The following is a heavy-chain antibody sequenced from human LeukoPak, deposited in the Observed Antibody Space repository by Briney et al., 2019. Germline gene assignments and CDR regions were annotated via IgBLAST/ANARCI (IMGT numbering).Heavy chain of an antibody. Sequence: SETLSLTCAVYGGSLSGYYWSWIRQPPGKGLEWIGEINHSGSTNYNPSLKSRVTISVDTSKNQFSLKLSSVTAADTAVYYCARSGYSYLAGIYYWGQGTLVTVSS. V-gene: IGHV4-34*01. CDR2: INHSGST. CDR3: ARSGYSYLAGIYY. J-gene: IGHJ4*02. D-gene: IGHD5-18*01. CDR1: GGSLSGYY.